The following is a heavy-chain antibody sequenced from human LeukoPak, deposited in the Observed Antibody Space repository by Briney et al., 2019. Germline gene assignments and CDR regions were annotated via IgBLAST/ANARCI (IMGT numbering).Heavy chain of an antibody. D-gene: IGHD4-23*01. J-gene: IGHJ4*02. CDR2: IKQDGSEK. CDR1: GFTFSSYW. CDR3: ARSSTVVTSYNY. Sequence: GGSLRLSCAASGFTFSSYWMSWVRQAPGKGLEWVANIKQDGSEKYYVDPVKGRFTIARDNAKNSLYLQMNSLRAEDTAVYYCARSSTVVTSYNYWGQGTLVTVSS. V-gene: IGHV3-7*01.